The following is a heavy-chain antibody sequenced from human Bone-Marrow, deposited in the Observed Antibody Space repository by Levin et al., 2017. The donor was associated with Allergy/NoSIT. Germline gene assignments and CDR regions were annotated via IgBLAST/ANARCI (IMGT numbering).Heavy chain of an antibody. Sequence: GESLKISCKVSGYSLSELSMHWVRQAPGKGLQWMGGFDPDEDEIIYAQKFQGRVTMTEDTSSDTAYMEVTSLTSEDTAVYYCAPRAAAGCFDYWGQGTLVAVSS. CDR1: GYSLSELS. CDR2: FDPDEDEI. V-gene: IGHV1-24*01. J-gene: IGHJ4*02. CDR3: APRAAAGCFDY. D-gene: IGHD6-13*01.